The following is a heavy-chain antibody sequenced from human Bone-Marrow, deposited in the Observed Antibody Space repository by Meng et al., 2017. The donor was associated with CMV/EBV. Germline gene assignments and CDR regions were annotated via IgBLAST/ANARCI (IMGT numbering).Heavy chain of an antibody. Sequence: SESLSLTCTVSGGSISSSSYYWGWIRQPPGKGLEWIGSIYYSGSTYYNPSLKRRVTTTVDTSKNQFSLKLSSVTDADTAVYYCASMYRQQLVKGWFDPWGQGTLVTVSS. D-gene: IGHD6-13*01. CDR2: IYYSGST. J-gene: IGHJ5*02. V-gene: IGHV4-39*07. CDR1: GGSISSSSYY. CDR3: ASMYRQQLVKGWFDP.